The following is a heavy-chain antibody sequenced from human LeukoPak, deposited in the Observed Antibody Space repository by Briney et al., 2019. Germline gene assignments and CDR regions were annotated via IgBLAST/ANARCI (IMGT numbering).Heavy chain of an antibody. CDR3: TMGATTAFSFDY. J-gene: IGHJ4*02. CDR2: VDPEDGET. Sequence: ASVKVSCKVSGYTFTDYYMQWLQQAPGKGLEWMGLVDPEDGETIYAEKFQGRVTITADTSTDTAYMELSSLRSEDTAVYYCTMGATTAFSFDYWGQGTLVTVSS. D-gene: IGHD1-26*01. V-gene: IGHV1-69-2*01. CDR1: GYTFTDYY.